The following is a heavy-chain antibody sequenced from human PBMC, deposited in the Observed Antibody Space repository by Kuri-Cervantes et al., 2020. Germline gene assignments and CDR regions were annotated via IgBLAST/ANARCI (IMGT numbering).Heavy chain of an antibody. CDR3: ARGGSHSGSSFYYYYYMDV. J-gene: IGHJ6*03. Sequence: SETLSLTGAVYGGSFSGYYWSWIRQPPGKGLEWIGEINHSGSTNYNPSLKSRVTISVDTSKNQFSLKLSSVTAADTAVYYCARGGSHSGSSFYYYYYMDVWGKGTTVTVSS. CDR1: GGSFSGYY. V-gene: IGHV4-34*01. D-gene: IGHD3-10*01. CDR2: INHSGST.